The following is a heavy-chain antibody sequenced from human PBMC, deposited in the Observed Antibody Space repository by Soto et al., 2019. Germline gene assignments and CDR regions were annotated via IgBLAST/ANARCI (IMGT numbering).Heavy chain of an antibody. CDR3: ARGFITIVRGGSGSYYYYGISV. CDR2: IYSGGST. CDR1: GFTVSSNY. Sequence: GGSLRLSCAASGFTVSSNYMSWVRQAPGKGLEWVSVIYSGGSTYYADSVKGRFTISRDNSKNTLYLQMNSLRAEDTAVYYCARGFITIVRGGSGSYYYYGISVCGPGTTVTVSS. J-gene: IGHJ6*02. D-gene: IGHD3-10*01. V-gene: IGHV3-53*01.